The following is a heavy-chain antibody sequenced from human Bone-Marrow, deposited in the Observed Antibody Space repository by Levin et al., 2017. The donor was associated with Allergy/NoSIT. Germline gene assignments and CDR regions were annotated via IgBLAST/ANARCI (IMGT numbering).Heavy chain of an antibody. V-gene: IGHV3-48*01. D-gene: IGHD3-16*01. CDR3: AGGKGDYAGWYFDL. CDR1: EFTFSSYS. Sequence: PGGSLRLSCAASEFTFSSYSMNWVRQAPGKGLEWVSYIRSRSRTIYYADSVKGRFTISRDNVKNSLYLQMNSLRAEDTAVYYCAGGKGDYAGWYFDLWGRGTLVTVSS. J-gene: IGHJ2*01. CDR2: IRSRSRTI.